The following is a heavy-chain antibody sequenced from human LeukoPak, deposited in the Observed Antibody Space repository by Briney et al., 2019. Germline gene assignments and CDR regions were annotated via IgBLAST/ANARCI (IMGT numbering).Heavy chain of an antibody. CDR2: ISRSGSTK. CDR1: GFTFSDYN. J-gene: IGHJ6*03. CDR3: ARVLRYCSGGNCYSGGLGYMDV. D-gene: IGHD2-15*01. Sequence: GGSLRLSCAASGFTFSDYNMRWIRRAPGKGLEWVSSISRSGSTKYYADSVKGRFTISRDNAKNSLFLQMNSLRAEDTAVYYCARVLRYCSGGNCYSGGLGYMDVWGKGTTVTVSS. V-gene: IGHV3-11*01.